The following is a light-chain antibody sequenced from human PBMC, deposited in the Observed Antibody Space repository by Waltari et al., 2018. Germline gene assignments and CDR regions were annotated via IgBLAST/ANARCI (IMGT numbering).Light chain of an antibody. CDR2: KAS. CDR1: QSLSTW. J-gene: IGKJ1*01. Sequence: QMTQSPSILSASVGDRVTITCRAGQSLSTWLAWYQQKPGKAPKLLIYKASTLESGVPSRFSGSGSGTEFTLTINSLQPDDFATYHCQQYSRSPWTFGQGTKVEI. V-gene: IGKV1-5*03. CDR3: QQYSRSPWT.